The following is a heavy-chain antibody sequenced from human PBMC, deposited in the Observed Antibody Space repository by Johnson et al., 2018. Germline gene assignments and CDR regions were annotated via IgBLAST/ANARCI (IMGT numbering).Heavy chain of an antibody. D-gene: IGHD3-10*01. V-gene: IGHV1-69*01. CDR3: ARDEGVLWFGSSSYYYGLDV. CDR1: GDTFSSYA. Sequence: VQLLESGAEVKKPGSSVKVSCKASGDTFSSYAINWVRQAPGQGLEWMGGTIPIFGKTNYAQTVHGRGTITAAESTRTAYMKLTSLGSEDKAVYYCARDEGVLWFGSSSYYYGLDVWGQGTTVIVSS. CDR2: TIPIFGKT. J-gene: IGHJ6*02.